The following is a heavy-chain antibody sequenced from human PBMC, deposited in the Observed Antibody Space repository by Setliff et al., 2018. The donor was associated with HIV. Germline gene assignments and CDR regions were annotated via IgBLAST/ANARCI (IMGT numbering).Heavy chain of an antibody. CDR1: GFTFRNYK. CDR3: ARVTTIFGVIIPFDY. CDR2: ISIGSGGAI. D-gene: IGHD3-3*01. Sequence: PGGSLRLSCAASGFTFRNYKFNWVRQAPGRGLEWVSSISIGSGGAIDYADSVQGRFTISRDNSKNSLYLQMNSLRAEDTAVYYCARVTTIFGVIIPFDYWGQGTLVTVSS. V-gene: IGHV3-21*01. J-gene: IGHJ4*02.